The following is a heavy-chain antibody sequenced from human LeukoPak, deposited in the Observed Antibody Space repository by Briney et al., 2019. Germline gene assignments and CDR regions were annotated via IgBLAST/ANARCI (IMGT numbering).Heavy chain of an antibody. CDR2: IWYDGSNK. Sequence: GGSLRLSCAASGFIFSSYGMHWVRQAPGKGLEWVAVIWYDGSNKYYADSVKGRFTISRDNSKNTLYLQMNSLRAEDTAVYYCARDEWELQFDYWGQGTLVTASS. J-gene: IGHJ4*02. V-gene: IGHV3-33*01. D-gene: IGHD1-26*01. CDR3: ARDEWELQFDY. CDR1: GFIFSSYG.